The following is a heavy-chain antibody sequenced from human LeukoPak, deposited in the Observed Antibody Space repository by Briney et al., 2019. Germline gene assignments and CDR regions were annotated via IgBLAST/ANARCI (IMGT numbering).Heavy chain of an antibody. D-gene: IGHD5-12*01. CDR2: IYYSGST. V-gene: IGHV4-59*01. J-gene: IGHJ3*02. CDR3: ARVYGSGYDFRGAFDI. Sequence: SETLSLTCTVSGGSISSYYWSWIRQPPGKGLEWIGYIYYSGSTNYNPSLKSRVTISVDTSKNQFSLKLSSVTAEDTAVYYCARVYGSGYDFRGAFDIWGQGTMVTVSS. CDR1: GGSISSYY.